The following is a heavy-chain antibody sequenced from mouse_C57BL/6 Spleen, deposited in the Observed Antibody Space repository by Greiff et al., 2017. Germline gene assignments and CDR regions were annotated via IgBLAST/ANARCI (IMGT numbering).Heavy chain of an antibody. J-gene: IGHJ3*01. CDR2: IDPEDGET. D-gene: IGHD1-1*01. CDR3: ASHDYGSSYIAY. V-gene: IGHV14-2*01. CDR1: GFNIKDYY. Sequence: VQLKQSGAELVKPGASVKLSCTASGFNIKDYYMHWVKQRTEQGLEWIGRIDPEDGETKYAPKIQGKATITADTSSNTAYLQRSSLTSEDTAVYYCASHDYGSSYIAYGGQGTLVTVSA.